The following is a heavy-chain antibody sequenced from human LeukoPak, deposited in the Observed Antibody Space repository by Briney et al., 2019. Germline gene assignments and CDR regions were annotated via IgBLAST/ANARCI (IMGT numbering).Heavy chain of an antibody. D-gene: IGHD3-10*01. CDR2: IRYDGSNK. Sequence: PGGSLRLSCAASGFTFSSYGMHWVRQAPGKGLEWVAFIRYDGSNKYYADSVKDRFTISRDNSKNTLYLQMNSLRAEDTAVYYCASQPSGWFGELSEGYFDYWGQGTLVTVSS. J-gene: IGHJ4*02. CDR3: ASQPSGWFGELSEGYFDY. CDR1: GFTFSSYG. V-gene: IGHV3-30*02.